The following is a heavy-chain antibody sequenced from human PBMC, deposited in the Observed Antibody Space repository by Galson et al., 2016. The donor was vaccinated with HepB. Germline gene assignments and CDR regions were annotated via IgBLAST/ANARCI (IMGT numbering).Heavy chain of an antibody. CDR1: GFTFSSYG. CDR2: IWYDGSNK. Sequence: SLRLSCAASGFTFSSYGMHWVRQAPGKGLEWVAVIWYDGSNKYYADSVKGRFTISRDNSKNTLYLQMNSLRAEDTAVYYCASPRCSSTSCLYYFDYWGQGTLVTVSS. CDR3: ASPRCSSTSCLYYFDY. J-gene: IGHJ4*02. V-gene: IGHV3-33*01. D-gene: IGHD2-2*01.